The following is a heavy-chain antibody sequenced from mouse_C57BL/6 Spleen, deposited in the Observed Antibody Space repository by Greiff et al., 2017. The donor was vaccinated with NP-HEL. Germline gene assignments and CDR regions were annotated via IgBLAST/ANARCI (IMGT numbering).Heavy chain of an antibody. J-gene: IGHJ4*01. D-gene: IGHD2-1*01. CDR3: ALNYGNYVGAMDY. V-gene: IGHV1-82*01. CDR1: GYAFSSSW. CDR2: IYPGDGDT. Sequence: VQLQQSGPELVKPGASVKISCKASGYAFSSSWMNWVKQRPGKGLEWIGRIYPGDGDTNYNGKFKGKATLTADKSSSTAYMQLSSLTSEDSAVYFCALNYGNYVGAMDYWGQGTSVTVSS.